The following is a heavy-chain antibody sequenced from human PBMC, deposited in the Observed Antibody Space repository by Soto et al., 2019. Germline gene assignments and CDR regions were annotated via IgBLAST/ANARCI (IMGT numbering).Heavy chain of an antibody. CDR2: IVVGSGNT. CDR3: ARAYSSLSWFDP. D-gene: IGHD3-22*01. V-gene: IGHV1-58*01. CDR1: GFTFSRPA. J-gene: IGHJ5*02. Sequence: SVKVSCKASGFTFSRPAVQWVRQARGQGLEWIGWIVVGSGNTNYAQKFEERVTITRDLSTSTAYMELSSLRSEDTAFYYCARAYSSLSWFDPWGQGTLVTVSS.